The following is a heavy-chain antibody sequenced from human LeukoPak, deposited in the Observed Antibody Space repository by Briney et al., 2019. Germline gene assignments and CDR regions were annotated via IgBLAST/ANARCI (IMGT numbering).Heavy chain of an antibody. CDR1: GFTFDDYA. D-gene: IGHD5-12*01. V-gene: IGHV3-9*01. Sequence: PGGSLRLSCAASGFTFDDYAMHWARQAPGKGVEWVSGISWNSGSIVYADPVKGRFTISRDNAKNSLYLQMNSLRAKDTALYYCAKDRRGATITEFDYWGQGTLVTVSS. J-gene: IGHJ4*02. CDR2: ISWNSGSI. CDR3: AKDRRGATITEFDY.